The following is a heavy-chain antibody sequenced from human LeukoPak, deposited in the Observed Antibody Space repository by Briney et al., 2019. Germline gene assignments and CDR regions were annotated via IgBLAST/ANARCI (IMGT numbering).Heavy chain of an antibody. CDR2: INHSGST. CDR1: GGSFSGYY. V-gene: IGHV4-34*01. J-gene: IGHJ4*02. Sequence: SETLSLTCAVYGGSFSGYYWSWIRQPPGKGLEWIGEINHSGSTNYNPSLKSRVTISVDTSKNQFSLKLNSVTAADTAVYYCAMVYYDSSGTRGGYFDYWGQGTLVTVSS. CDR3: AMVYYDSSGTRGGYFDY. D-gene: IGHD3-22*01.